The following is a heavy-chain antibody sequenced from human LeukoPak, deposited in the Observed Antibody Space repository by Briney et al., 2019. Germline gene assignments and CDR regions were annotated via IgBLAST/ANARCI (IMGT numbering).Heavy chain of an antibody. CDR1: VGTFSSYA. CDR2: INPNSGGT. Sequence: ASVKVSCKASVGTFSSYAISWVRQAPGQGLEWMGRINPNSGGTNYAQKFQGRVTMTRDTSISTAYMELSRLRSDDTAVYYCARGGTAFDYWGQGTLVTVSS. CDR3: ARGGTAFDY. J-gene: IGHJ4*02. V-gene: IGHV1-2*06.